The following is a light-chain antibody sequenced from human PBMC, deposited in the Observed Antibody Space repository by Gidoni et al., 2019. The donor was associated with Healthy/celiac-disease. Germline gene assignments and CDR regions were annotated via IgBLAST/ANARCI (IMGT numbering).Light chain of an antibody. V-gene: IGKV1-39*01. CDR1: QSISSY. Sequence: DIQMTQSPSSLSASVGDRVTITCRASQSISSYLNWSQQKPGKAPKLLSYAASSLQSGVPSRFSVSGSGTDITLTISSLQPVDFATYYCQQSYSTPPITFGQGTRLEIK. CDR3: QQSYSTPPIT. CDR2: AAS. J-gene: IGKJ5*01.